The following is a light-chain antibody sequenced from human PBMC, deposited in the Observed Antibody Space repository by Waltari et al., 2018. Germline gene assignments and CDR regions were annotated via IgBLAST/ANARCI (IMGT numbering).Light chain of an antibody. Sequence: QSALTPPRSVSGSPGQSVTNSCTATRSDVGRFDYVSWFQQYPGKAPKLMIYDVNKRPSGVPHRFSGSKSGNTASLTISGLQAEDEADYYCCSYAGSYTFVFGTGTKVTVL. V-gene: IGLV2-11*01. CDR3: CSYAGSYTFV. CDR2: DVN. CDR1: RSDVGRFDY. J-gene: IGLJ1*01.